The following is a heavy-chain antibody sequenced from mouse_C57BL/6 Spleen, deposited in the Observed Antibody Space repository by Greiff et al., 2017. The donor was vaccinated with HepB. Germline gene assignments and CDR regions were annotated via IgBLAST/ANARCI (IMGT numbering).Heavy chain of an antibody. Sequence: QVQLQQPGAELVRPGSSVKLSCKASGYTFTSYWMHWVKQRPIQGLEWIGNIDPSDSETPYNQKFKDKATLTVDKSSSTAYMQLSSLTSEDSAVYDCASEQLDYAMDYWGQGTSVTVSS. V-gene: IGHV1-52*01. CDR3: ASEQLDYAMDY. CDR2: IDPSDSET. CDR1: GYTFTSYW. D-gene: IGHD3-1*01. J-gene: IGHJ4*01.